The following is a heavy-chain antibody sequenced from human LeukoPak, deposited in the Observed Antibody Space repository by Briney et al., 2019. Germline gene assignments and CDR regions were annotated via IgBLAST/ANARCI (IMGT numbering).Heavy chain of an antibody. Sequence: PSETLSLTCTVSGGSISRYYWSWIRQPPGKGLEWIGDIYYTGSTNYNPSLKSRVTISVDTSKNQFSLKVTSVTAADTAVYYCAREATFGVVREYYFDNWGQGTLVTVSS. D-gene: IGHD3-3*01. CDR2: IYYTGST. CDR1: GGSISRYY. CDR3: AREATFGVVREYYFDN. J-gene: IGHJ4*02. V-gene: IGHV4-59*01.